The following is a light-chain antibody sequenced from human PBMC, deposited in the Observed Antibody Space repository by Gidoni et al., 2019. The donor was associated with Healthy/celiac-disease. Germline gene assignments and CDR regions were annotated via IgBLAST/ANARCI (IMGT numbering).Light chain of an antibody. J-gene: IGKJ5*01. CDR2: KAS. CDR3: QQYNSYSIT. V-gene: IGKV1-5*03. Sequence: DIQMTQSPSTLSASVGDRVTITCRASQCISNWLAWYQQKPGKAPKLLIYKASSLESGVPSRFSGSGSGTEFTLTISSLQPDDFATYYCQQYNSYSITFGQGTRLEIK. CDR1: QCISNW.